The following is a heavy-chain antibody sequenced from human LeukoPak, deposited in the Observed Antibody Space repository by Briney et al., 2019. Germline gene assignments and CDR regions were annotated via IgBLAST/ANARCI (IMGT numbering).Heavy chain of an antibody. V-gene: IGHV1-2*06. CDR3: ARAISAVATTY. Sequence: GASVKVSCKASGYTFTSYYMHWVRQAPGQGLEWMGRISPYSGGTNYAQKFQGRVTMTRDTSINTAYMELSRLTSDDTAVYYCARAISAVATTYWGQGTLVTVSS. CDR1: GYTFTSYY. CDR2: ISPYSGGT. J-gene: IGHJ4*02. D-gene: IGHD6-19*01.